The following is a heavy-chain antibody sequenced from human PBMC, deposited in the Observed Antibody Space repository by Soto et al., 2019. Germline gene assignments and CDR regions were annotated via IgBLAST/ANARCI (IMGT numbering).Heavy chain of an antibody. D-gene: IGHD2-21*01. J-gene: IGHJ6*03. Sequence: SETLSLTCVVSGGSLSDYFWSWIRQPPGMALEWIGEINHLGSINYNPSLKSRVTMSVDTSKNQFSLTLNSVTAADTATYYCARGVISHWAYFYYIDVRDRGTTVTVSS. CDR3: ARGVISHWAYFYYIDV. CDR2: INHLGSI. CDR1: GGSLSDYF. V-gene: IGHV4-34*01.